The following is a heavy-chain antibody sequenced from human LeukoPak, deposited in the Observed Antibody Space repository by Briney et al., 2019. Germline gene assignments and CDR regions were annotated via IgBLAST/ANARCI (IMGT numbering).Heavy chain of an antibody. V-gene: IGHV3-48*04. CDR1: GYTFSSYS. D-gene: IGHD2-2*03. CDR2: ICSRSTTI. Sequence: GGSLRLSCAASGYTFSSYSMNWVRQAPGKGLEWISYICSRSTTIYYADSVKGRFTISRDNAKNSLYLQMNSLRAEDTAVYYCARDGYCSSTSCYVQKRQSNKIDYWGQGTLVTVSS. CDR3: ARDGYCSSTSCYVQKRQSNKIDY. J-gene: IGHJ4*02.